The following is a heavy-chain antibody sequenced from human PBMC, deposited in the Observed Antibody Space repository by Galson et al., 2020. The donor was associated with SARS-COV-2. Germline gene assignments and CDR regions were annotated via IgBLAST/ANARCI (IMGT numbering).Heavy chain of an antibody. V-gene: IGHV3-43*01. J-gene: IGHJ3*02. CDR3: AKDMVRGVIITRGAFDI. D-gene: IGHD3-10*01. CDR2: ISWDGGST. CDR1: GFTFDDYT. Sequence: QAGGSLRLSCAASGFTFDDYTMHWVRQAPGKGLEWVSLISWDGGSTYYADSVKGRFTISRDNSKNSLYLQMNSLRTEDTALYYCAKDMVRGVIITRGAFDIWGQGTMVTVSS.